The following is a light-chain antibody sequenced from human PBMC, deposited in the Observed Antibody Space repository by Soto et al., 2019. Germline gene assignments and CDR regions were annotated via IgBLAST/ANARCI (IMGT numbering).Light chain of an antibody. J-gene: IGKJ1*01. V-gene: IGKV3-15*01. CDR3: QQYNNWPET. Sequence: EIGLTQSTGTLSLSPGERATLSCRASQSVSSSYLAWYQQKPGQAPRLLIYGASTRATGIPARFSGSGSGTEFTLTISSLQSEDFAVYYCQQYNNWPETFGQGTKVDI. CDR2: GAS. CDR1: QSVSSSY.